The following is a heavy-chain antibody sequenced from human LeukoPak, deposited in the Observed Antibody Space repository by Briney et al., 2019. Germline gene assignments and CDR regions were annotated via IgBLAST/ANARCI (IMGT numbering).Heavy chain of an antibody. CDR3: AGGPQYSGSYGD. J-gene: IGHJ4*02. CDR2: ISNSGDIR. CDR1: GFSFSDYE. D-gene: IGHD1-26*01. V-gene: IGHV3-48*03. Sequence: PGGSLRLSYVVSGFSFSDYEMAWVRQAPGMGLEWISYISNSGDIRRYADAVKGRFAISRDNAKNSVSLQMNSLRADDTGLYFCAGGPQYSGSYGDWGQGTLVTVSS.